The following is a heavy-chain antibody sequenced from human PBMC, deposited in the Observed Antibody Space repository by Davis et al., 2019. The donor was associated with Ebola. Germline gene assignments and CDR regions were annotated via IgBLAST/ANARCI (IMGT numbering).Heavy chain of an antibody. Sequence: SETLSLTCTVSGYSISSGYYWGWIRQPPGKGLEWIGSIYHSGSTYYNPSLKSRVTTSVDTSKNQFSLNLSSVTAADTAVYYCARMPTVTADHWYFDLWGRGTLVTVSS. CDR2: IYHSGST. D-gene: IGHD4-17*01. J-gene: IGHJ2*01. CDR1: GYSISSGYY. V-gene: IGHV4-38-2*02. CDR3: ARMPTVTADHWYFDL.